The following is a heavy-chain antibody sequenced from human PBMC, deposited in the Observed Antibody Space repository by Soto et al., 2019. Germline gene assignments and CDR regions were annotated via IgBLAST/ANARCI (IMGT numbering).Heavy chain of an antibody. CDR2: IYYSGST. CDR3: AREVGVATIDLYYFDY. CDR1: GGSISSSSYY. V-gene: IGHV4-39*07. Sequence: SETLSLTCTVSGGSISSSSYYCGFIRQTPGKGLEWIGSIYYSGSTYYNPSLKSRVTISVDTSKNQFSLKLSSVTAADTAVYYCAREVGVATIDLYYFDYWGQGTLVTVSS. J-gene: IGHJ4*02. D-gene: IGHD5-12*01.